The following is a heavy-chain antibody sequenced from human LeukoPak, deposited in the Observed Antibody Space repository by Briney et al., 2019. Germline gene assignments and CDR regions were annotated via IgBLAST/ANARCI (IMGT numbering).Heavy chain of an antibody. CDR3: ARAGDDYSKDYYYMDV. CDR1: GGTFSSYA. Sequence: SVKVSCKASGGTFSSYAISWVQQAPGQGLEWMGGIIPIFGTANYAQKFQGRVTITADESTSTAYMELSSLRSEDTAVYYCARAGDDYSKDYYYMDVWGKGTTVTVSS. V-gene: IGHV1-69*13. J-gene: IGHJ6*03. D-gene: IGHD4-11*01. CDR2: IIPIFGTA.